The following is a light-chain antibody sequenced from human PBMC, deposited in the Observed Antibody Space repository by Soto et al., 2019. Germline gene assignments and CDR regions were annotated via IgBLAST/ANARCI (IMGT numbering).Light chain of an antibody. V-gene: IGKV3-20*01. CDR3: QHYQTFLPLT. J-gene: IGKJ4*01. Sequence: ALTQSPGTLSLSPGERARLSCRAIQSVSNNYLAWYQQKPGQAPRLLIYGASSRATGIPDRFSGSGSGTDFTLTISRLEPEDFGVYYCQHYQTFLPLTFGGGTQVDIK. CDR1: QSVSNNY. CDR2: GAS.